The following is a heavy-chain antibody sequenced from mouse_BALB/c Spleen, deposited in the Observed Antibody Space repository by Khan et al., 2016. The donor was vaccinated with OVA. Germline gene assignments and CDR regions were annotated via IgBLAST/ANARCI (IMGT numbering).Heavy chain of an antibody. CDR3: ASHLTGSFAY. CDR1: GFTFSSYS. D-gene: IGHD4-1*01. CDR2: ISSGADYT. V-gene: IGHV5-6*01. Sequence: EVELVESGGDLVKPGGSLKLSCAASGFTFSSYSMSWVRQTPDKRLEWVATISSGADYTYYTDSVKGRFTISRDNAKNTLYLQMSSLKSEDTAMYYWASHLTGSFAYWGQGTLVTVSA. J-gene: IGHJ3*01.